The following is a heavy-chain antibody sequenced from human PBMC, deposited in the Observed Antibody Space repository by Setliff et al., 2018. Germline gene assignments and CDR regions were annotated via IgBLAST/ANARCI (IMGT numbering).Heavy chain of an antibody. J-gene: IGHJ4*02. V-gene: IGHV3-74*03. D-gene: IGHD7-27*01. CDR1: GFTFSTYW. CDR3: VRDLHWGFDY. CDR2: ISTDGSSI. Sequence: GGSLRLSCVTSGFTFSTYWMHWVRQAPGQGLVWVARISTDGSSITYADSVKGRFTISRDNARSTLYLQMNSLTAEDTAVYYCVRDLHWGFDYWGLGTLVTSPQ.